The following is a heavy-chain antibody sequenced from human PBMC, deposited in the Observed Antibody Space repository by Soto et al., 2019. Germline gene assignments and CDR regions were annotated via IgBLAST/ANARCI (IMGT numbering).Heavy chain of an antibody. D-gene: IGHD3-10*01. V-gene: IGHV1-18*01. J-gene: IGHJ6*03. CDR3: ARRLWFGELSKRSLVDYYYYYMDV. Sequence: GASVKVSCKASGYTFTSYGISWVRQAPGQGLEWMGWISANNGNTSYAQKLQGRVTMTTNTSISTAYMELSSLRSEDTAVYYCARRLWFGELSKRSLVDYYYYYMDVWGKGTTVTVSS. CDR2: ISANNGNT. CDR1: GYTFTSYG.